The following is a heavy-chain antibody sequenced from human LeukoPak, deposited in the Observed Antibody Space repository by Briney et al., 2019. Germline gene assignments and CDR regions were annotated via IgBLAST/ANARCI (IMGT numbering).Heavy chain of an antibody. CDR2: ISSSSSYI. CDR1: GFTFSSYS. J-gene: IGHJ3*02. V-gene: IGHV3-21*01. D-gene: IGHD3-9*01. CDR3: ARVYRGYDILTGYLIDAFDI. Sequence: GGSLRLSCAASGFTFSSYSMNWVRQAPGKGLEWVSSISSSSSYIYYADSVKGRFTISRDNAKNSLYLQMNSLRAEDTAVYYCARVYRGYDILTGYLIDAFDIWGQGTMVTVSS.